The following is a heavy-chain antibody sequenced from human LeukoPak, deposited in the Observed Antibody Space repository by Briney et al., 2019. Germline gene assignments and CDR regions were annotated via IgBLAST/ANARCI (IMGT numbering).Heavy chain of an antibody. Sequence: PGGSLRLSCAASGFTFSSYWMHWVRQAPGKGLVWVSRINSDGSSTSYADSVKGRFTISGDNAKNTLYLQMNSLRAEDTAVYYCASIWVTTRGGVSDYWGQGTLVTVSS. V-gene: IGHV3-74*01. J-gene: IGHJ4*02. CDR2: INSDGSST. CDR3: ASIWVTTRGGVSDY. CDR1: GFTFSSYW. D-gene: IGHD4-17*01.